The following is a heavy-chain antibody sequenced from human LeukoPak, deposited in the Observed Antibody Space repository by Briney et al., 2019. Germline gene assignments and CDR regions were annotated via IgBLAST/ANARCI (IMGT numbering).Heavy chain of an antibody. D-gene: IGHD6-6*01. CDR3: AVGSSSGLLADY. V-gene: IGHV4-28*01. CDR1: GYSLSSNNW. Sequence: PSETLSLTCAVSGYSLSSNNWWVWMRQPPGKGLEWIGYIYWTGSTYYNPSLKSRVTMSMDTSKNQFSLNLRSVTAVDTAVYYCAVGSSSGLLADYWGQGTLVTVSS. J-gene: IGHJ4*02. CDR2: IYWTGST.